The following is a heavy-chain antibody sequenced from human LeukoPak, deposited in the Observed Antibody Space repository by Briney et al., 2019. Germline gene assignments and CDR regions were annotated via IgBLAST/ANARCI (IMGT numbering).Heavy chain of an antibody. V-gene: IGHV1-2*02. CDR3: ARDHVLLWFGELLAFDI. Sequence: ASVKVSCKASGYTFTGYYMHCVRQAPGQRLEWMGWINPNSGGTNYAQKFQGRVTMTRDTSISTAYMELSRLRSDDTSVYYCARDHVLLWFGELLAFDIWGQGTMVTVSS. CDR1: GYTFTGYY. J-gene: IGHJ3*02. D-gene: IGHD3-10*01. CDR2: INPNSGGT.